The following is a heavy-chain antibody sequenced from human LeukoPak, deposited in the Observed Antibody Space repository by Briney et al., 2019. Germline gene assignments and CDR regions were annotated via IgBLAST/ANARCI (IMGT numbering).Heavy chain of an antibody. J-gene: IGHJ4*02. CDR1: GFTFSSYS. CDR3: ARDEAAPGRADY. D-gene: IGHD6-6*01. Sequence: GGSLRLSCAASGFTFSSYSMNWVRQAPGKGLEWVSSISSSSNYIYYADSVKGRFTISRDNAKNSLYLQMNSLRAEDTAVYYCARDEAAPGRADYWGQGTLVTVSS. CDR2: ISSSSNYI. V-gene: IGHV3-21*01.